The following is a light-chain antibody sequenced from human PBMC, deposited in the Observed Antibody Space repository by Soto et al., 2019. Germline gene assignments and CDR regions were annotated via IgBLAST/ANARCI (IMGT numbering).Light chain of an antibody. CDR3: QQRSTWPLT. V-gene: IGKV3-11*01. Sequence: EIVLTQSPATLSVSPGETATLSCRASQSINTLLAWYQQKPGQSPRLLIYRASTRATGVAARFSGSGSGTEFTLTISSLEPEDFAVYYCQQRSTWPLTFGAGTKVEIK. CDR2: RAS. CDR1: QSINTL. J-gene: IGKJ4*01.